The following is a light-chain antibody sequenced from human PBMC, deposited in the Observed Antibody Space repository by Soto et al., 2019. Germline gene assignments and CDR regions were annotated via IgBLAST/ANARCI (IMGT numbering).Light chain of an antibody. CDR1: SSNIGAGYD. CDR2: GNS. J-gene: IGLJ2*01. V-gene: IGLV1-40*01. CDR3: QSYDSSLSGFVV. Sequence: QSVLTQPPSVSGAARQRVTISCTGSSSNIGAGYDVHWYQQLPGTAPKLLIYGNSNRPSGVPDRLSGSKSGTSASPAITGLQAEDEADYYCQSYDSSLSGFVVFGGGTKLTVL.